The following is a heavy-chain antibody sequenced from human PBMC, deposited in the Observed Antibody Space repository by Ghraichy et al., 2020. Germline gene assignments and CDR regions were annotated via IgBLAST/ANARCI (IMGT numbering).Heavy chain of an antibody. CDR3: ATATGGLRGLTNPSWFDP. Sequence: APVKVSCKVSGYTLTELSMHWVRQAPGKGLEWMGGFDPEDGETIYAQKFQGRVTMTEDTSTDTAYMELSSLRSEDTAVYYCATATGGLRGLTNPSWFDPWGQGTLVTVSS. V-gene: IGHV1-24*01. CDR2: FDPEDGET. CDR1: GYTLTELS. D-gene: IGHD2-8*01. J-gene: IGHJ5*02.